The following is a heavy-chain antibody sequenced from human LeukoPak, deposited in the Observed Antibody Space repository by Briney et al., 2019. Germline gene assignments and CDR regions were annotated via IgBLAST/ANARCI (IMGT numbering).Heavy chain of an antibody. CDR3: AQSSIFYDSSGYYVGEKYYFDY. D-gene: IGHD3-22*01. Sequence: PGGSLRLSCAASEFTFSSYGMSWVRQAPGKGLEWVSGISASGTSTYDADSVKGRFTISRDNSKNTLYLQMNSLRAEDTAVYYCAQSSIFYDSSGYYVGEKYYFDYWGQGTLVTVSS. CDR1: EFTFSSYG. CDR2: ISASGTST. J-gene: IGHJ4*02. V-gene: IGHV3-23*01.